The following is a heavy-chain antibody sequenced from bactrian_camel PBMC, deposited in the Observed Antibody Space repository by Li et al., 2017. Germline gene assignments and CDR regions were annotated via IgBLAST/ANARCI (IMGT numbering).Heavy chain of an antibody. CDR3: VRSPYSDYALGDY. J-gene: IGHJ4*01. Sequence: QVQLVESGGGLVQPGGSLRLSCAASGFTFSAYWMYWVRQAPGKGLEWVSTINSGGGTTYYADSVKGRFTISRDNAKNTLHLLLNSLKTEDTAMYYCVRSPYSDYALGDYWGQGTQVTVS. D-gene: IGHD4*01. CDR1: GFTFSAYW. V-gene: IGHV3S1*01. CDR2: INSGGGTT.